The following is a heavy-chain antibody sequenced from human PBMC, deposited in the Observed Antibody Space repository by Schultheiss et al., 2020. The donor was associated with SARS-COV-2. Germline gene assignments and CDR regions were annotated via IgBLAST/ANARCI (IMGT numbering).Heavy chain of an antibody. J-gene: IGHJ6*02. CDR3: ASRTVISDFWSGYKYEDV. V-gene: IGHV4-59*12. Sequence: SETLSLTCTVSGGSISSYYWSWIRQPPGKGLEWIGEINHSGSTNYNPSLKSRVTISVDTSKNQFSLKLSSVTAADTAVYYCASRTVISDFWSGYKYEDVWGQGTTVTVSS. CDR2: INHSGST. CDR1: GGSISSYY. D-gene: IGHD3-3*01.